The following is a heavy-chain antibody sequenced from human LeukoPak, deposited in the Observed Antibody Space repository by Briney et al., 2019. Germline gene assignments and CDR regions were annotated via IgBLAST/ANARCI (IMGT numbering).Heavy chain of an antibody. Sequence: GASVKVSCKASGGTFSSYAISWVRQAPGQGLEWMGWISAYNGNTNYAQKLQGRVTMTTDTSTSTAYMELRSLRSDDTAVYYCAAGYCSSTSCYEFDYWGQGTLVTVSS. J-gene: IGHJ4*02. CDR3: AAGYCSSTSCYEFDY. V-gene: IGHV1-18*01. CDR2: ISAYNGNT. D-gene: IGHD2-2*01. CDR1: GGTFSSYA.